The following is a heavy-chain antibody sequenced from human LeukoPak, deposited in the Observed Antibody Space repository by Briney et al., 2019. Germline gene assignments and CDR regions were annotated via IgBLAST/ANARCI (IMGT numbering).Heavy chain of an antibody. V-gene: IGHV3-7*03. Sequence: GGSLRLSCSASGFTFSSYSMNWVRQAPGKGLEWVANIKQDGSKKSYVDSVKGRFTISRDNAKNSLYLQMNSLRAEDTALYYCAKDIYRADYDFWSGYDYWGQGTLVTVSS. CDR3: AKDIYRADYDFWSGYDY. CDR2: IKQDGSKK. J-gene: IGHJ4*02. CDR1: GFTFSSYS. D-gene: IGHD3-3*01.